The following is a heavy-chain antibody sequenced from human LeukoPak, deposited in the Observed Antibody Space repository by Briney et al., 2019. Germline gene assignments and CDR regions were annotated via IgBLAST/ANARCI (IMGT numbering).Heavy chain of an antibody. D-gene: IGHD5-18*01. CDR2: IYYSGGT. V-gene: IGHV4-59*08. Sequence: SETLSLTCTVSGGSISSYYWSWIRQPPGKGLEWIGYIYYSGGTNYSPSLKSRVTISVDTSKNQSSLKLSSVTAADTAVYYCARHVGGDSYGYFDYWGQGTLVTVSS. CDR3: ARHVGGDSYGYFDY. J-gene: IGHJ4*02. CDR1: GGSISSYY.